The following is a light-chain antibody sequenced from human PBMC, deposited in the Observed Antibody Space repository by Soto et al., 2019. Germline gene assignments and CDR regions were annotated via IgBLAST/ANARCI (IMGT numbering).Light chain of an antibody. J-gene: IGLJ7*01. Sequence: QSVLTQPPSLSGTPGQRVPISLSGSHFNVKNNYVYWYQQFAGTAPKLLIYSNNRRPSGVPDRFSGSKSGSSASLAISGLRPEDEADYYCASWDDSLSETVFGGGTQLTVL. V-gene: IGLV1-47*01. CDR1: HFNVKNNY. CDR3: ASWDDSLSETV. CDR2: SNN.